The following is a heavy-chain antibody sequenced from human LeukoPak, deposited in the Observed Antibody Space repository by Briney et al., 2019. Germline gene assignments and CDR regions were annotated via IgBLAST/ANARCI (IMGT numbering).Heavy chain of an antibody. CDR2: IYYSGST. J-gene: IGHJ1*01. Sequence: SETLSLTCTVSGGSISSSSYYWGWIRQPPGKGLEWIGSIYYSGSTYYNPSLKSRVTISVDTSKNQFSLKLSSVTAADTAVYYCARLGGSHALQHRGQGTLVTVSS. CDR3: ARLGGSHALQH. V-gene: IGHV4-39*01. CDR1: GGSISSSSYY. D-gene: IGHD1-26*01.